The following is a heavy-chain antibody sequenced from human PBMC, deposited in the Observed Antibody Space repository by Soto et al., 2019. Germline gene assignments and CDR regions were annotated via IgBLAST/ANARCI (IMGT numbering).Heavy chain of an antibody. V-gene: IGHV4-4*02. CDR1: GDSVSSSFW. CDR2: IYHTETT. D-gene: IGHD4-17*01. Sequence: PSETLSLTCAVSGDSVSSSFWWTWVRQPPGKGLEWIGEIYHTETTNYAPSLKSRVTISLDKSMNQFSLRFNSVTPADTAVYYCARYDFGTFDYWGQGTLVTVSS. CDR3: ARYDFGTFDY. J-gene: IGHJ4*02.